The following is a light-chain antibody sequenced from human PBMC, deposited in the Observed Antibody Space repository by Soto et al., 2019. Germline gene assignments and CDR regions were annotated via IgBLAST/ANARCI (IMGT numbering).Light chain of an antibody. J-gene: IGKJ2*03. CDR2: AVS. V-gene: IGKV3-20*01. Sequence: DIVLTQSPGTLSLSPGERATLSCRASQSVDSRYLAWYQQKPDQAPRLVIHAVSRRATGIPDRFSGSGSGTDFTLTISRLEPEDFAEYYCQQYGSSPRYSFGQGTYLEIK. CDR3: QQYGSSPRYS. CDR1: QSVDSRY.